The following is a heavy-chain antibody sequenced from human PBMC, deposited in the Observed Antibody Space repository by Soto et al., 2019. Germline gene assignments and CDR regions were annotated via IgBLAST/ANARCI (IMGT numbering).Heavy chain of an antibody. D-gene: IGHD4-17*01. CDR1: GYTFTSYG. V-gene: IGHV1-18*01. J-gene: IGHJ6*02. CDR2: ISAYNGKT. Sequence: QVQLVQSGAEVKKPGASVKVSCKASGYTFTSYGISWVRQAPGQGLEWMGWISAYNGKTNYAQKLQGRVTMTTDTSTSTADMELRSLRSDDTAVYYCARALPPAADDYGDYVVYYYYGMDVWGQGTTVTVSS. CDR3: ARALPPAADDYGDYVVYYYYGMDV.